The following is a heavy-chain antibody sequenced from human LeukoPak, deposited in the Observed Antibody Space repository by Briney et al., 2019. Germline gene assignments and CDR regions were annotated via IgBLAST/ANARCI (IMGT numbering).Heavy chain of an antibody. CDR3: ARRGATTADAFDI. J-gene: IGHJ3*02. CDR2: IYHSGST. Sequence: SETLSLTCAVSGGSISSGGYSWSWIRQPPGKGLEWIGYIYHSGSTYYNPSLKSRVTISVGRSKNQFSLKLSSVTAADTAVYYCARRGATTADAFDIWGQGTMVTVSS. D-gene: IGHD1-26*01. V-gene: IGHV4-30-2*01. CDR1: GGSISSGGYS.